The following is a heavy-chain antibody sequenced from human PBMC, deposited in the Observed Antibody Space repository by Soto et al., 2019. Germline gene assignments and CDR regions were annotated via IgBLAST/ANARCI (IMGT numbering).Heavy chain of an antibody. J-gene: IGHJ5*02. D-gene: IGHD6-13*01. CDR2: IWYDGSNK. V-gene: IGHV3-33*01. CDR3: ARAGSSSWYGNWFDP. Sequence: QVQLVESGGGVVQPGRSLRLSCAASGFTFSSYGMHWVRQAPGKGLEWVAVIWYDGSNKYYADSVKGRFTISRDNSKNTLYLQMHSLRAEDTAVYYWARAGSSSWYGNWFDPWGQGTLVTVSS. CDR1: GFTFSSYG.